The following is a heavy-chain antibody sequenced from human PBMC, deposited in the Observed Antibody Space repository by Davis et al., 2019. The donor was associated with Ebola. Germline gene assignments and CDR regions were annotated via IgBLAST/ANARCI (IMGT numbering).Heavy chain of an antibody. CDR2: ISYDGSNK. Sequence: GESLKISCAASGFTFSSSAMHWVRQAPGKGLEWVAVISYDGSNKYYADSVKGRFTISRDNSKNTLYLEMDSLRAEDTAVYYCARDRYYTIDVWGQGTTVTVSS. V-gene: IGHV3-30*04. CDR1: GFTFSSSA. CDR3: ARDRYYTIDV. D-gene: IGHD3-10*01. J-gene: IGHJ6*02.